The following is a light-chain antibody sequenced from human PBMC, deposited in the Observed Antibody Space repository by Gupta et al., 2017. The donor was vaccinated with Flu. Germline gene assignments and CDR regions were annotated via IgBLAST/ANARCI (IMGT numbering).Light chain of an antibody. V-gene: IGKV3-20*01. CDR1: QSVSNEY. J-gene: IGKJ3*01. CDR2: GAS. Sequence: EIVLTQSPGTLSLSPGERATLSCRASQSVSNEYLTWYQQKPGQAPRLLIYGASSRAAGVPDRFSGSGYGTDFTLTISTREPEDFAVYYCQQYGGSPLFGFGHGTKVDIK. CDR3: QQYGGSPLFG.